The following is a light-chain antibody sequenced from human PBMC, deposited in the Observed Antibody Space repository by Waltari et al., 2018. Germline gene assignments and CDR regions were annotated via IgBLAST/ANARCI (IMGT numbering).Light chain of an antibody. CDR1: SSDIGSNS. V-gene: IGLV1-44*01. CDR3: EGWDASLNGPV. J-gene: IGLJ3*02. CDR2: TYN. Sequence: QSVLTQPPSVSGIPGQRVTISCSGSSSDIGSNSVNWYQQLPGTAPKFLIDTYNERPSGVPDRFSASKSGTSASLAISGLQSEDEADYYCEGWDASLNGPVFGGGTKLTVL.